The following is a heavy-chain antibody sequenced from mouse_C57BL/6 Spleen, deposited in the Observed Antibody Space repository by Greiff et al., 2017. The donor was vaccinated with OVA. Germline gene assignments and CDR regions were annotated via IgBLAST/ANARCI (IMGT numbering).Heavy chain of an antibody. Sequence: ESGPGLVKPSQSLSLSCSVTGYSITSGYYWNWIRQFPGNKLEWLGYISYDGSNNYNPTLKNRNSITRDTSKNQFFLKLNSVTTEDTATYYCAREGGLTGEFAYWGQGTLVTVSA. V-gene: IGHV3-6*01. CDR3: AREGGLTGEFAY. J-gene: IGHJ3*01. CDR1: GYSITSGYY. D-gene: IGHD4-1*01. CDR2: ISYDGSN.